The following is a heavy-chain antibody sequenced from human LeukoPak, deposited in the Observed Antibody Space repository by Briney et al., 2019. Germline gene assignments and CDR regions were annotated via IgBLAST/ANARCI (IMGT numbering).Heavy chain of an antibody. V-gene: IGHV3-48*01. Sequence: GGSLRLFCAASGFTFSSYSMNWVRQAPGKGLEWVSYISSSSSTIYYADSVKGRFTISRDNAKNSLYLQMNSLRAEDTAVYYCARDHSSLGAFDIWGQGTMVTVSS. CDR2: ISSSSSTI. D-gene: IGHD6-13*01. CDR1: GFTFSSYS. CDR3: ARDHSSLGAFDI. J-gene: IGHJ3*02.